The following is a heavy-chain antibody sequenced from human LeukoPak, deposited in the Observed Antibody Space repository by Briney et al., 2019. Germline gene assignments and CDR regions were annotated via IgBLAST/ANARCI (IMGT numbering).Heavy chain of an antibody. Sequence: GGSLRLSCAASGFTFSSYAMSWVRQAPGKGLEWVSAISGSGGSTYYADSVKGRFTISRDNSKNTLYLQMNSLRAEDTAVYYCARGDSGSPYYFDYWGQGTLVTVSS. V-gene: IGHV3-23*01. CDR2: ISGSGGST. CDR1: GFTFSSYA. J-gene: IGHJ4*02. CDR3: ARGDSGSPYYFDY. D-gene: IGHD3-10*01.